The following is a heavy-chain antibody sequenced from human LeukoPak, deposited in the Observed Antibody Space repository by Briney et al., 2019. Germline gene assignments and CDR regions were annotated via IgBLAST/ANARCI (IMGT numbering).Heavy chain of an antibody. J-gene: IGHJ4*02. Sequence: PSGTLSLTCAVSGGSISSSNWWSWVRQPPGKGLEWIGEIYHSGGTNYNPSLKSRVTISVDKSKNQLSLKLSSVTAADTAVYYCARFKRYDSSGYYVGPFDFWGQGTLVTVSS. CDR2: IYHSGGT. V-gene: IGHV4-4*02. CDR1: GGSISSSNW. CDR3: ARFKRYDSSGYYVGPFDF. D-gene: IGHD3-22*01.